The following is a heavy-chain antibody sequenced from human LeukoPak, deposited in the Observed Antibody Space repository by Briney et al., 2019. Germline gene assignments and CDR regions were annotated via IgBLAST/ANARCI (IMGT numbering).Heavy chain of an antibody. CDR3: VPYTGGQTGYFDY. D-gene: IGHD3-16*01. V-gene: IGHV4-39*01. Sequence: SETLSLTCTVSGGSISSSSYYWGWIRQPPGKGLEWIGNIYYSGSTYYNPSLKSRVTISVDTSKNQFSLKLSSVTAADTAVYYCVPYTGGQTGYFDYWGQGTLVTVSS. CDR2: IYYSGST. J-gene: IGHJ4*02. CDR1: GGSISSSSYY.